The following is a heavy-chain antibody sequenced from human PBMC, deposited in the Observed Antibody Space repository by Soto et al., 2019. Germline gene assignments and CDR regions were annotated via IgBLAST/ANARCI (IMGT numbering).Heavy chain of an antibody. CDR2: IGGSGRTT. Sequence: SLRLSCAASAFTFNNYAMSWVRQAPGKGLEWVSGIGGSGRTTYYADSVKGRSTISRDNSNNTLFLQMNSLRAEDTAVYYCAKSRYSDSSGDFYDYWGQGTLVTVSS. CDR3: AKSRYSDSSGDFYDY. J-gene: IGHJ4*02. CDR1: AFTFNNYA. V-gene: IGHV3-23*01. D-gene: IGHD3-22*01.